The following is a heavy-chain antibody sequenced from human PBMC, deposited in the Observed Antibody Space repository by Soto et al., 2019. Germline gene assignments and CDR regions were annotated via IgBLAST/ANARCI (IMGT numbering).Heavy chain of an antibody. D-gene: IGHD3-22*01. CDR3: ARYHYYDSIGGLWFDP. V-gene: IGHV1-3*01. Sequence: GASVKVSCKASGYTFSNYDIHWVRQGPGHRLEWMGWINGGNGNTKHSQKFQGRVTMTRDTFTSTAYMELRSLRSEDTAVYYCARYHYYDSIGGLWFDPWGQGTLVTVSS. CDR1: GYTFSNYD. CDR2: INGGNGNT. J-gene: IGHJ5*02.